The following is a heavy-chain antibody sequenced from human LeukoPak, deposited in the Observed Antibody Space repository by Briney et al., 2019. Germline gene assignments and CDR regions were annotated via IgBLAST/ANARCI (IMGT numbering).Heavy chain of an antibody. D-gene: IGHD3-3*01. CDR3: ARGSDFWSGYYLRWTRYYMDV. CDR1: GYSISSGYY. Sequence: SETLSLTCAVSGYSISSGYYWGWIRQPPGKGLEWIGSIYHSGSTYYNPSLKSRVTISVDTSKNQFSLKLSSVTAADTAVYYCARGSDFWSGYYLRWTRYYMDVWGKGTTVTVSS. J-gene: IGHJ6*03. CDR2: IYHSGST. V-gene: IGHV4-38-2*01.